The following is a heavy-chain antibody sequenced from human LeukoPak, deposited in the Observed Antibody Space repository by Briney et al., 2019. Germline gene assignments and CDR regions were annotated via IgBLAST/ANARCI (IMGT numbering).Heavy chain of an antibody. CDR1: GYTFTGYY. CDR3: ATSKWLGDAFDI. CDR2: ISAYNGNT. V-gene: IGHV1-18*04. D-gene: IGHD6-19*01. Sequence: ASVKVSCKASGYTFTGYYMHWVRQAPGQGLEWMGWISAYNGNTNYAQKLQGRVTMTTDTSTSTAYMELRSLRSDDTAVYYCATSKWLGDAFDIWGQGTMVTVSS. J-gene: IGHJ3*02.